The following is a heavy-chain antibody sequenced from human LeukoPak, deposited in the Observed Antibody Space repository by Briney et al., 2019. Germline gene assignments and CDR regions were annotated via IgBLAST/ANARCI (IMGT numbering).Heavy chain of an antibody. CDR1: GGSISSGGYY. Sequence: SQTLSLTCTVSGGSISSGGYYWSWIRQHPGKGLGWIGHIYYSGSTYYNPSLKSRVTISVDTSKNQFSLKLSSVTAADTAVYYCTALAGAEVTNWFDPWGQGTLVTVSS. V-gene: IGHV4-31*03. J-gene: IGHJ5*02. CDR2: IYYSGST. CDR3: TALAGAEVTNWFDP. D-gene: IGHD1-26*01.